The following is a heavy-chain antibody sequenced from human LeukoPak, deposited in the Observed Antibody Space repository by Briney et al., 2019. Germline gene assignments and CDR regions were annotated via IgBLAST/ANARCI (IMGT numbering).Heavy chain of an antibody. Sequence: GESLKISCKGSGYSFTSYWIGWVRQMPGKGLEWMGIIYPGDSDTRYSPSFQGQVTISADKSISTAYLQWSSLKASGTAMYYCARRYYGSGSYYTPHFDYWGQGTLVTVSS. CDR3: ARRYYGSGSYYTPHFDY. J-gene: IGHJ4*02. CDR1: GYSFTSYW. D-gene: IGHD3-10*01. CDR2: IYPGDSDT. V-gene: IGHV5-51*01.